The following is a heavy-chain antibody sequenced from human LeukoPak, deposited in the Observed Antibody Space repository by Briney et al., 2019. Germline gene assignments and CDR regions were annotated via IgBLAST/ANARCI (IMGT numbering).Heavy chain of an antibody. CDR2: IYYSGST. CDR1: GGSISSYY. D-gene: IGHD1-1*01. J-gene: IGHJ4*02. CDR3: ARLERDWKAGAAFDY. Sequence: SETLSLTCTVSGGSISSYYWSWIRQPPGKGLEWIGYIYYSGSTNYNPSLKSRVTISVDTSKNQFSPKLSSVTAADTAVYYCARLERDWKAGAAFDYWGQGTLVTVSS. V-gene: IGHV4-59*08.